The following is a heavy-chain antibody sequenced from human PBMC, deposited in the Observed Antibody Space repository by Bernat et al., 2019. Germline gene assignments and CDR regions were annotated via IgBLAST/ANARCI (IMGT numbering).Heavy chain of an antibody. Sequence: QVQLVESGGGVVQPGRSLRLSCAASGYTFSSYGMHWVRQSPGRGLERVAVIWYDGSKKYYADSVAGRFTISRDDSKNTRYLQMNSLRADDTAVYYGAREPSAVTNYFYVGYWDQRSLVTVSS. V-gene: IGHV3-33*01. CDR1: GYTFSSYG. D-gene: IGHD4-17*01. CDR2: IWYDGSKK. CDR3: AREPSAVTNYFYVGY. J-gene: IGHJ4*02.